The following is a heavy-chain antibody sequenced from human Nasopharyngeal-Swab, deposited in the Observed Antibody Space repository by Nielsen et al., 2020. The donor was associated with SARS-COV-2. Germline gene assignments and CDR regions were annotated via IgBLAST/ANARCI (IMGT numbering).Heavy chain of an antibody. CDR3: TRDPYSTPPDY. V-gene: IGHV3-7*01. J-gene: IGHJ4*02. D-gene: IGHD6-13*01. CDR2: IKHDGSDK. Sequence: GESLKISCEASGITFSSYWMSWVRQPPGKRLEWVANIKHDGSDKNYVDSVKGRFTISRDNAKNLLFLQMNNLRAEDTALYYCTRDPYSTPPDYWGQGTLVTVSS. CDR1: GITFSSYW.